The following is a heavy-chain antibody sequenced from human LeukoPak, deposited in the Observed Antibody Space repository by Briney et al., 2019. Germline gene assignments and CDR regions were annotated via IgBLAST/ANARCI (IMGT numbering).Heavy chain of an antibody. D-gene: IGHD3-9*01. CDR2: NSGST. Sequence: PSETLSLTCSVSGGSMNSYYWSWIRQSPGKGLEWIGYNSGSTNYNPSLKSRVTISVDTSKNQFSLKLSSVTAADTAVYYCARRVWLQPFDYWGQGTLVTVSS. J-gene: IGHJ4*02. CDR1: GGSMNSYY. V-gene: IGHV4-59*08. CDR3: ARRVWLQPFDY.